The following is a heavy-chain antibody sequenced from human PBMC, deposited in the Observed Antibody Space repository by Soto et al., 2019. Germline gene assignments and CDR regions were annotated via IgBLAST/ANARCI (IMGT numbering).Heavy chain of an antibody. J-gene: IGHJ4*02. D-gene: IGHD2-15*01. Sequence: EVQLLESGGGLVQPGGSLRLSCAASGFTFSSYAMSWVRQAPGKGLEWVSAISGRGGSTYYADSVKGGFTISRDKSKNTLYLQMNSLRAEDTAVYYCAKGRYSSVFCDLDYWGQGALVTVSS. CDR2: ISGRGGST. CDR1: GFTFSSYA. V-gene: IGHV3-23*01. CDR3: AKGRYSSVFCDLDY.